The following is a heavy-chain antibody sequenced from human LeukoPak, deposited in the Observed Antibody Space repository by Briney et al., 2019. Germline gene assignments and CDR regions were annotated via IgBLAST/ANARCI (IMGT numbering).Heavy chain of an antibody. D-gene: IGHD5-18*01. CDR1: GYTFTGHY. J-gene: IGHJ3*02. Sequence: ASVKVSCTPSGYTFTGHYIHWVRQAPGQGIEWMGWINPNSGGTNYAQKFQGRVTMTRDTSISTAYMELSRLRYDDTAVYYCARGYSYGDDAFDIWGQGTMVTVSS. CDR2: INPNSGGT. V-gene: IGHV1-2*02. CDR3: ARGYSYGDDAFDI.